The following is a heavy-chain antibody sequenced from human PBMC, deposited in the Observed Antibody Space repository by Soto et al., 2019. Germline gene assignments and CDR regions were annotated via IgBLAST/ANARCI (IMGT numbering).Heavy chain of an antibody. CDR3: AKGGLLTGVAYFDY. D-gene: IGHD7-27*01. CDR2: ISGSGGNT. Sequence: VGSLRLSCAASGFTFSSYAMSWVRQAPGKGLEWVSSISGSGGNTYYADSVKGRFTISRDNSKNTVHLQMNSLRAEDTAVYYCAKGGLLTGVAYFDYWGQGTLVTVSS. J-gene: IGHJ4*02. V-gene: IGHV3-23*01. CDR1: GFTFSSYA.